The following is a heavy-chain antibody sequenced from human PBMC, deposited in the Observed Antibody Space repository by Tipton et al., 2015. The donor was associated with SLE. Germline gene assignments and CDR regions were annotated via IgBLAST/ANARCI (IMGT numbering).Heavy chain of an antibody. V-gene: IGHV3-48*03. CDR2: IGSSGSTI. D-gene: IGHD4-23*01. J-gene: IGHJ4*02. CDR3: ARGGSGNSSGFVNY. Sequence: SLRLSCAASGFTFSSYEMNWVRQAPGKGLEWVSYIGSSGSTIYYADSVKGRFTISRDNAKNSLYLQMNSLRAEDTAVYYCARGGSGNSSGFVNYWGQGTLVTVSS. CDR1: GFTFSSYE.